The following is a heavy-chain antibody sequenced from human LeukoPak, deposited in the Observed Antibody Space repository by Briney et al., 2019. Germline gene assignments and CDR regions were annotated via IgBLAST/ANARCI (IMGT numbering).Heavy chain of an antibody. J-gene: IGHJ4*02. Sequence: PGGSLRLSCAASGFTFSSYAMSWVRQAPGKGLEWVSAISGSGGSTYYADSVKGRFTISRDNSKNTLYLQMNSLRAEDTAVYYCAKDMSIVVVPAALPYYFDYWGQGTLVTVSP. CDR2: ISGSGGST. D-gene: IGHD2-2*02. CDR3: AKDMSIVVVPAALPYYFDY. CDR1: GFTFSSYA. V-gene: IGHV3-23*01.